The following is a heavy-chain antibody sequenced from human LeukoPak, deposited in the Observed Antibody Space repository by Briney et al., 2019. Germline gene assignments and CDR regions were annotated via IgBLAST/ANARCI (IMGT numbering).Heavy chain of an antibody. Sequence: SETLSLTCTVSGGSISSYYWSWLRQPPGKGLEWIGYIYYSGSTNYNPSLKSRVTISVDTSKNQFSLKLSSVTAADTAVYYCGKGRYGGNPDYWGQGTLVTVSS. CDR1: GGSISSYY. CDR2: IYYSGST. CDR3: GKGRYGGNPDY. J-gene: IGHJ4*02. D-gene: IGHD4-23*01. V-gene: IGHV4-59*01.